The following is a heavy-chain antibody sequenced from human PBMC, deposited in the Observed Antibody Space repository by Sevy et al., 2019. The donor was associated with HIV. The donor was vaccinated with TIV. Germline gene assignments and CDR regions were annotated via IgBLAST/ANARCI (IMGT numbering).Heavy chain of an antibody. CDR2: IYRGGGT. D-gene: IGHD2-15*01. CDR1: GFTVSGNY. V-gene: IGHV3-53*01. J-gene: IGHJ6*02. CDR3: ARGSGVGGMDV. Sequence: GGSLRLSCAASGFTVSGNYMSWVRQAPGKGLEGVSVIYRGGGTYYADSVKGRLTISRDNSKNTLYFQMNSLRAEDTAVYYCARGSGVGGMDVWGQGTTVTVSS.